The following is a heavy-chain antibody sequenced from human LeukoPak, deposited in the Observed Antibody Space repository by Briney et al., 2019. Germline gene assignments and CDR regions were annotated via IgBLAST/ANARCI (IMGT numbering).Heavy chain of an antibody. D-gene: IGHD7-27*01. Sequence: GGSLRLSCAASGFIFSSYAMSWVRQAPGKGLEWVSAISGSGGSTYYADSVKGRFTISRDNFKNALYLQMNSLRVEDTAVYYCAIDPTWGTHSWGQGVLVTVSS. CDR3: AIDPTWGTHS. J-gene: IGHJ4*02. CDR2: ISGSGGST. V-gene: IGHV3-23*01. CDR1: GFIFSSYA.